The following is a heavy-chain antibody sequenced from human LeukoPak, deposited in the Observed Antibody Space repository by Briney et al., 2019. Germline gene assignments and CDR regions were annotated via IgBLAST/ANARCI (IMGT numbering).Heavy chain of an antibody. Sequence: GGSLRLSCAASGFTFSSYAMHWVRQAPGKGLEWVAVISYDGSNKYYADSVKGRFTISRDNSKNTLYLQMNSLRAEDTAVYYCARGRGAVSRYYYGMDVWGKGTTVTVSS. V-gene: IGHV3-30*04. CDR2: ISYDGSNK. CDR3: ARGRGAVSRYYYGMDV. D-gene: IGHD3-10*01. J-gene: IGHJ6*04. CDR1: GFTFSSYA.